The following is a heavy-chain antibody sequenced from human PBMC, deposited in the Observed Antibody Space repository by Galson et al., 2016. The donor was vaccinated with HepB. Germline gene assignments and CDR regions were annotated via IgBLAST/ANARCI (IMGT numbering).Heavy chain of an antibody. V-gene: IGHV3-72*01. CDR1: GFTFTDHY. J-gene: IGHJ6*02. CDR3: ARDRWDFWSGLHALDV. D-gene: IGHD3-3*01. Sequence: SLRLSCAATGFTFTDHYMDWVRQAAGKGLEWVGRSKNEAKSFTTEYAASVKHRFTISRDNSKNSFYLQMNSLKTEDSPVYYCARDRWDFWSGLHALDVGAQGTTFTVSS. CDR2: SKNEAKSFTT.